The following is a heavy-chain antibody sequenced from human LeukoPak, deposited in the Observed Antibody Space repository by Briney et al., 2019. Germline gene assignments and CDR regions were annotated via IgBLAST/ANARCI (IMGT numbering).Heavy chain of an antibody. CDR3: ARNYYDSSGYPDY. CDR1: GFPFSSYA. CDR2: ISGSGGST. V-gene: IGHV3-23*01. Sequence: GGSLRLSFAASGFPFSSYAMHWVRQAPGKGLEWVSGISGSGGSTYYADSVKGRFTISRDNSRNTLYLQMNSLRAEDTAVYYCARNYYDSSGYPDYWGQGTLVTVSS. J-gene: IGHJ4*02. D-gene: IGHD3-22*01.